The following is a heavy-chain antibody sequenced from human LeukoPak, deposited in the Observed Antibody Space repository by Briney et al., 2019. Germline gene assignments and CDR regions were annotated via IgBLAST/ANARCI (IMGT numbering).Heavy chain of an antibody. CDR2: MYYSGST. CDR1: GGSISSGDYY. Sequence: PSQTLSLTCTVSGGSISSGDYYWSWIRQPPGKGLEWIAYMYYSGSTYYNPSLKSRVTMSADTSKNQLSLKLSSVTAADTAVYFCARLLWFGEFATLGYFDYWGQGTLVTVSS. CDR3: ARLLWFGEFATLGYFDY. J-gene: IGHJ4*02. D-gene: IGHD3-10*01. V-gene: IGHV4-30-4*01.